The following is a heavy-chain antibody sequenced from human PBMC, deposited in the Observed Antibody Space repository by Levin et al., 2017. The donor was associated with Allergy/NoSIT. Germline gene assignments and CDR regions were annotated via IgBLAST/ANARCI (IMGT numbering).Heavy chain of an antibody. CDR2: IKEDGREK. CDR1: GFTFSDYW. J-gene: IGHJ6*03. D-gene: IGHD6-6*01. CDR3: ARDRSSSFRYYMDV. Sequence: GASVKVSCAASGFTFSDYWMNWVRQVPGKGLEWVANIKEDGREKFYVDSVKGRFTISRDNDGNTLYLQLNSLRAEDTAVYYCARDRSSSFRYYMDVWGKGTAVTVSS. V-gene: IGHV3-7*03.